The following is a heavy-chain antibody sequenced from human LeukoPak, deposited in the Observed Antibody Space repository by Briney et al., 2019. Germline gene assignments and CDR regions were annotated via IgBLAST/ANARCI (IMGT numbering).Heavy chain of an antibody. CDR1: GFNFNYYG. D-gene: IGHD4-23*01. CDR3: ARGSVVTFDY. J-gene: IGHJ4*02. Sequence: PGGSLRLSCAASGFNFNYYGMHWVRQAPGKGLEWVAFIRYDGSNEYYGDSVRGRFTISRDNSDNTLYMQMNSLRVEDTAVYYCARGSVVTFDYWGQGTLVTVSS. V-gene: IGHV3-30*02. CDR2: IRYDGSNE.